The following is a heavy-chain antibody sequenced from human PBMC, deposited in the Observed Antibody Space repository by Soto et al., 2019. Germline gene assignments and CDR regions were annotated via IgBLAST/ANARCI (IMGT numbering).Heavy chain of an antibody. D-gene: IGHD1-1*01. CDR2: ISYDGNNK. CDR1: GFTFKRDG. Sequence: QVQLVESGGGVVQPGRSLRLACAASGFTFKRDGMHWVRQAPGKGLEWVAVISYDGNNKYYADSVKGRFTISRDIPKNTLYLQLNSLRAEDTSVYYCAKEGLYKTLDYWGQGTLVTVSS. CDR3: AKEGLYKTLDY. V-gene: IGHV3-30*18. J-gene: IGHJ4*02.